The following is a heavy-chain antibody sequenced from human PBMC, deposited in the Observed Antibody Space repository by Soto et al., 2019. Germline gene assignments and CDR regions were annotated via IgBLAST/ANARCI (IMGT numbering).Heavy chain of an antibody. Sequence: QVQLQESGPGLVKPSQTLSLTCTVSGGSISSGGYYWSCIRQHPGKGLEWIGYIYYSGSTYYNPSLKSRVTISVDTSKNQFSLKLSSVTAADTAVYYCASLLAYCGGDCYSGFDYWGQGTLVTVSS. J-gene: IGHJ4*02. D-gene: IGHD2-21*02. V-gene: IGHV4-31*03. CDR2: IYYSGST. CDR3: ASLLAYCGGDCYSGFDY. CDR1: GGSISSGGYY.